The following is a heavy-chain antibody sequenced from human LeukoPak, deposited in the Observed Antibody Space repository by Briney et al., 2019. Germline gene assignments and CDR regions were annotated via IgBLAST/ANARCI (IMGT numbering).Heavy chain of an antibody. Sequence: GGSLRLSCAASGFTFSSYAMHWVRQAPGKGLEWVSYISNSGSTIYYADSVKGRFTISRDNAKNSLYLQMNSLRDDDTAVYYCVRSDWDYWGQGTLVTVSS. D-gene: IGHD3-9*01. V-gene: IGHV3-48*02. CDR1: GFTFSSYA. CDR2: ISNSGSTI. J-gene: IGHJ4*02. CDR3: VRSDWDY.